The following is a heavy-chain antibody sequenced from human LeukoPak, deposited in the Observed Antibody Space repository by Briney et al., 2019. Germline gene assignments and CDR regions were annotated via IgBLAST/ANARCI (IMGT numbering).Heavy chain of an antibody. J-gene: IGHJ4*02. CDR1: GFTFSSYW. CDR2: ISGSGGNT. Sequence: GGSLRLSCAASGFTFSSYWMSWVRQAPGKGLEWVSGISGSGGNTYYADSVKGRFTSSRDNSKKTLYLQMNSLRAEDTALYYCTRGVYCSGGSCSLDYWGQGTLVTVSS. V-gene: IGHV3-23*01. D-gene: IGHD2-15*01. CDR3: TRGVYCSGGSCSLDY.